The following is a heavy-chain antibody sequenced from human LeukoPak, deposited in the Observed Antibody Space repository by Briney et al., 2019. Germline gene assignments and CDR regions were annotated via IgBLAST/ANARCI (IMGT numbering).Heavy chain of an antibody. V-gene: IGHV3-11*04. J-gene: IGHJ4*02. CDR3: ASLHYDSSVYPDY. CDR1: GFTFSNYY. Sequence: PGGSLRLSCAASGFTFSNYYMSWIRQAPGKGLEWVSYISSSGSTIYYADSVKGRFTISRDNSKNTLYLEMNSLRAEDTAVYYCASLHYDSSVYPDYWGQGTLVTVSS. D-gene: IGHD3-22*01. CDR2: ISSSGSTI.